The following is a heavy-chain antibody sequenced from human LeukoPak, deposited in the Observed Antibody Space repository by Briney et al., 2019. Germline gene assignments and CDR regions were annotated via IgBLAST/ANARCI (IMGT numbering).Heavy chain of an antibody. J-gene: IGHJ4*02. CDR3: ASLCSGGSCCLPR. CDR2: IYHSGST. D-gene: IGHD2-15*01. CDR1: GGSISSSNW. Sequence: SGTLSLTCAVSGGSISSSNWWSWVRQPPGKGLEWIGEIYHSGSTNYNPSLKSRVTISVDKSKNQFSLKLSSVTAADTAVYYCASLCSGGSCCLPRWGQGTLVTVSS. V-gene: IGHV4-4*02.